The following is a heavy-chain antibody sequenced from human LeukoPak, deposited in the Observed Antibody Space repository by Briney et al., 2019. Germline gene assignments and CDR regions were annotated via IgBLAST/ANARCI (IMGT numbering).Heavy chain of an antibody. J-gene: IGHJ4*02. CDR1: GFTFSSYA. Sequence: GGSLRLSCAASGFTFSSYAMHWVRQAPGKGLEWVAVISYDGSNKYYADSVKGRFTISRDNSKNTLYLQMNSLRAEDTAVYYCARDLAYSGYDWEGLDYWGQGTLVTVSS. V-gene: IGHV3-30*04. D-gene: IGHD5-12*01. CDR2: ISYDGSNK. CDR3: ARDLAYSGYDWEGLDY.